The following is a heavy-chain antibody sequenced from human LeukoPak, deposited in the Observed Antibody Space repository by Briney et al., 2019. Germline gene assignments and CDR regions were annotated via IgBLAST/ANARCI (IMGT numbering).Heavy chain of an antibody. CDR3: ARGSSGSYTTNFDY. V-gene: IGHV4-59*12. D-gene: IGHD1-26*01. Sequence: PSETLSLTCTVSGGSISSYYWSWIRQPPGKGLEWIGYIYYSGSTNYNPSLKSRVTISVDTSKNQFSLKLSSVTAADTAMYYCARGSSGSYTTNFDYWGQGTLVSVSS. J-gene: IGHJ4*02. CDR1: GGSISSYY. CDR2: IYYSGST.